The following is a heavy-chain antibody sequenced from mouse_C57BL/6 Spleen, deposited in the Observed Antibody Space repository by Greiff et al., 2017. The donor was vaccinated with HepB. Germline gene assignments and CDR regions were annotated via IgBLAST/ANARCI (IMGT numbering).Heavy chain of an antibody. J-gene: IGHJ3*01. CDR1: GYAFSSSW. V-gene: IGHV1-82*01. CDR3: ARGGLTTGFAY. CDR2: IYPGDGDT. D-gene: IGHD1-1*01. Sequence: VQLQQSGPELVKPGASVKISCKASGYAFSSSWMNWVKQRPGKGLEWIGRIYPGDGDTNYNGKFKGKATLTADKSSSTAYMQRSSLTSEDSAVYFCARGGLTTGFAYWGQGTLVTVSA.